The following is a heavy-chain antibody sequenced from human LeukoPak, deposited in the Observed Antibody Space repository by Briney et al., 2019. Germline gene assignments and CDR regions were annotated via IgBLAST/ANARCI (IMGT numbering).Heavy chain of an antibody. V-gene: IGHV1-2*02. D-gene: IGHD6-13*01. J-gene: IGHJ4*02. Sequence: ASVKVSCKASGYTFTGYYMHWVRQAPGQGLEWMGWINPNSGGTNYAQKFQGRVTLTRDTSISTAYMELSRLRSDDTAVYYCARSYSSSWYYFDYWGQGTLVTVSS. CDR3: ARSYSSSWYYFDY. CDR2: INPNSGGT. CDR1: GYTFTGYY.